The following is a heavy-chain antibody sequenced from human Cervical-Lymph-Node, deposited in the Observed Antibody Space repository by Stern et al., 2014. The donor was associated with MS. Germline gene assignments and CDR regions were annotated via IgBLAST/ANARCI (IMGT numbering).Heavy chain of an antibody. V-gene: IGHV1-8*01. D-gene: IGHD3-10*01. Sequence: LPPAESGAEVKKPGASVKVSCKASGYTFTSYAINWVRQATGQGLEWMGWTNPNSGNTGYAQKFQGRVTMTRNTSISTAYMELSSLRSEDTAVYYCARDCKLRRFGSRGWFDPWGQGTLVTVSS. CDR2: TNPNSGNT. J-gene: IGHJ5*02. CDR3: ARDCKLRRFGSRGWFDP. CDR1: GYTFTSYA.